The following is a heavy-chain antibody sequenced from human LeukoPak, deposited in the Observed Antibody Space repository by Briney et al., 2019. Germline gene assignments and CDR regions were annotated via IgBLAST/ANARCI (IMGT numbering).Heavy chain of an antibody. D-gene: IGHD2/OR15-2a*01. CDR3: ARAKLNIGGAFDY. J-gene: IGHJ4*02. Sequence: GAAVKVSCKASGYTFTSYDINWVRQATGQGLEWMGWMNPNSGNTGYAQKFQGRVTMTRNTSISTAYMELSSLRSEDTAVYYCARAKLNIGGAFDYWGQGTLVTVSS. V-gene: IGHV1-8*01. CDR2: MNPNSGNT. CDR1: GYTFTSYD.